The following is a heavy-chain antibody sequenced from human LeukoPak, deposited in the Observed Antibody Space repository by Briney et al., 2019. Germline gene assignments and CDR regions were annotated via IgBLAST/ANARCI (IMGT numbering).Heavy chain of an antibody. J-gene: IGHJ4*02. CDR2: INPSGGST. CDR1: RYTFTSYY. CDR3: ARVEKGVGATMTY. Sequence: ASVKVSCKASRYTFTSYYMHWVRQAPGQGLEWMGIINPSGGSTSYAQKFQGWVTMTRDTSISTAYMELSRLRSDDTAVYYCARVEKGVGATMTYWGQGTLVTVSS. V-gene: IGHV1-46*01. D-gene: IGHD1-26*01.